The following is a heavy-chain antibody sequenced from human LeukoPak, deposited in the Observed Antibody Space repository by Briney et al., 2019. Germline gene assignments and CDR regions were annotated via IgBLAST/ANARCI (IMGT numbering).Heavy chain of an antibody. Sequence: GESLKISCKASGYTFTSYWIAWVRQMPGKGLEWMGIIYPGDSDTRYSPSFQGQVTISADKSISTAYLQWSSLKASDTAMYYCASSGGLYCSGGSCWAFDIWGQGTMVTVSS. D-gene: IGHD2-15*01. CDR2: IYPGDSDT. V-gene: IGHV5-51*01. J-gene: IGHJ3*02. CDR1: GYTFTSYW. CDR3: ASSGGLYCSGGSCWAFDI.